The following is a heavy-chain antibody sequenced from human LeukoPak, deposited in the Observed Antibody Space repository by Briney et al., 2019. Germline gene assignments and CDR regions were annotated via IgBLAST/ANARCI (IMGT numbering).Heavy chain of an antibody. CDR2: ISGSGGST. Sequence: PSETLSLTCAVYGGSFSGYYWSRIRQPPGKGLEWVSAISGSGGSTYYADSVKGRFTISRDNSKNTLYLQMNSLRAEDTAVYYCAKDVAMVKRGYFDYWGQGTLVTVSS. CDR3: AKDVAMVKRGYFDY. D-gene: IGHD4/OR15-4a*01. V-gene: IGHV3-23*01. CDR1: GGSFSGYY. J-gene: IGHJ4*03.